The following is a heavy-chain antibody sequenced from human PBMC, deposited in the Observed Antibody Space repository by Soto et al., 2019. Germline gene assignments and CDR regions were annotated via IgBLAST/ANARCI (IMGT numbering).Heavy chain of an antibody. D-gene: IGHD3-10*01. CDR1: GGSFSGYS. CDR2: INHSGSA. Sequence: QVQLQQWGAGLLKPSETLSLTCAVYGGSFSGYSWTWIRQPPGKALEWSGQINHSGSANYNPSLRSRVIISIGTPKNQFSLELTSVTAADTAVYYCARGLFSGDAYSGGWYYFDYWGQGTLVTVSS. J-gene: IGHJ4*02. CDR3: ARGLFSGDAYSGGWYYFDY. V-gene: IGHV4-34*01.